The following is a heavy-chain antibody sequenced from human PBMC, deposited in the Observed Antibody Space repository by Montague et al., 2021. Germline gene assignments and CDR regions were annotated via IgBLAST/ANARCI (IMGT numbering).Heavy chain of an antibody. Sequence: SVKVSCKASGYPFMTYGVSWVRQAPGRGLEWMGWISVFTGDTKYAQHLQGRVAITADTPTTTAYMELRSLTSDDTALYFCARAESGILVSWGQGTLVTVSS. CDR2: ISVFTGDT. V-gene: IGHV1-18*01. CDR1: GYPFMTYG. CDR3: ARAESGILVS. D-gene: IGHD1-26*01. J-gene: IGHJ4*02.